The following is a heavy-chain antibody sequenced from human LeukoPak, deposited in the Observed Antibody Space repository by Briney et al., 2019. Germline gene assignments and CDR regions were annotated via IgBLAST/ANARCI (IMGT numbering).Heavy chain of an antibody. V-gene: IGHV3-23*01. D-gene: IGHD6-19*01. Sequence: PGGSLRLSCAASGFTFTNVWMSWVRQAPGEGLEWVSGISGSGDSTYYADSVKGRFTISRDNSKNTLYLQMNSLRAEDTAVYFCARRSGVAVAGAFDYWGQGTLVIVSS. CDR1: GFTFTNVW. CDR2: ISGSGDST. J-gene: IGHJ4*02. CDR3: ARRSGVAVAGAFDY.